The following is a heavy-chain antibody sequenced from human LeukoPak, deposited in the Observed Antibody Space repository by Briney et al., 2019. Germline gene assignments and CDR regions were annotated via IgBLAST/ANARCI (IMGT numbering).Heavy chain of an antibody. Sequence: GGSLRLSCAASVFTFSSYWMHWVRQAPGKGLVWVSRIKSDGSSTSYADSVKGRFTISRDNAKDTLYLQMNSLRAEDTAVYYCTRVPYLGGQGTLVTVSS. V-gene: IGHV3-74*01. D-gene: IGHD2/OR15-2a*01. J-gene: IGHJ4*02. CDR3: TRVPYL. CDR2: IKSDGSST. CDR1: VFTFSSYW.